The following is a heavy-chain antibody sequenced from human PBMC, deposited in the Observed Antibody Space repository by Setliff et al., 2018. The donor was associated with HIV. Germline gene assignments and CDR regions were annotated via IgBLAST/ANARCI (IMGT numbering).Heavy chain of an antibody. CDR1: GGSLSGYY. V-gene: IGHV4-34*01. J-gene: IGHJ4*02. CDR3: ARHVVALGIVVLPAGALDF. Sequence: SETLSLTCAVYGGSLSGYYWTWIRQPPGKGLEWIGEINHSGTTDYNPSLKSRVTISLDTSKNHLSLKLTSVTDADTAVYYCARHVVALGIVVLPAGALDFWGPGTLVTVSS. CDR2: INHSGTT. D-gene: IGHD2-2*01.